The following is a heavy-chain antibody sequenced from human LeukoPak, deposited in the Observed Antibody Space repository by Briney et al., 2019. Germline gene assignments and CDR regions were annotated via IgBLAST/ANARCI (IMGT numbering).Heavy chain of an antibody. CDR1: GYSFTGDY. D-gene: IGHD3-10*01. J-gene: IGHJ4*02. CDR2: INPNSGGT. V-gene: IGHV1-2*02. Sequence: ASLKVSCKASGYSFTGDYMHWVQQAPGQGLEWMGWINPNSGGTNYAEKFQGRVTMTRDTSISTAYMELSTLRSDDTAVYYCARGNYFGSASYRGEALDYWGQGTLVTVSS. CDR3: ARGNYFGSASYRGEALDY.